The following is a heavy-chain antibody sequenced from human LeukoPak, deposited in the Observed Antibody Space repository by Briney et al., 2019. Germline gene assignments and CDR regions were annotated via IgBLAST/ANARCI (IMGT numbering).Heavy chain of an antibody. D-gene: IGHD3-9*01. V-gene: IGHV3-11*01. CDR3: ARLSYDILTGHPSPRADY. CDR1: GFTFSDYY. Sequence: PGGSLRLSCAASGFTFSDYYMSWIRQAPGKGLEWVSYISSSGSTIYYADSVKGRFTISRDNAKNSLYLQMNSLRAEDTAVYYCARLSYDILTGHPSPRADYWGQGTLVTVSS. CDR2: ISSSGSTI. J-gene: IGHJ4*02.